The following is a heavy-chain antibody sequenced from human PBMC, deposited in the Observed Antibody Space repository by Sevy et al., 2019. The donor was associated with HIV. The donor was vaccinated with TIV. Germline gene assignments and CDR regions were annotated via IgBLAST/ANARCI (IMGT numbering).Heavy chain of an antibody. CDR2: IYYNGNI. CDR3: AGENAWGRGYS. Sequence: SETLSLTCTVSGGFITSLYWNWIRQPPGKGLEWIANIYYNGNINYNPSLKRRVTLSLGTSKNQFSLRLSSVTAADTAMYYCAGENAWGRGYSWGQGTLVTVSS. J-gene: IGHJ4*02. CDR1: GGFITSLY. V-gene: IGHV4-59*11. D-gene: IGHD1-26*01.